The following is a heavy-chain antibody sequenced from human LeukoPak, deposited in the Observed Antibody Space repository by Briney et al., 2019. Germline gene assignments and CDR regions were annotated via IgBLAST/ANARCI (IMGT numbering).Heavy chain of an antibody. Sequence: GASVKVSCKASGYTFTSYDINWVRQATGQGLEWMGWMNPNSGNTGYAQKFQGRVTITRNTSISTAYMELSSLRSEDTAVYYCARGEQQLVTSEYFQHWGQGTLVTVSS. CDR2: MNPNSGNT. CDR3: ARGEQQLVTSEYFQH. J-gene: IGHJ1*01. CDR1: GYTFTSYD. D-gene: IGHD6-13*01. V-gene: IGHV1-8*03.